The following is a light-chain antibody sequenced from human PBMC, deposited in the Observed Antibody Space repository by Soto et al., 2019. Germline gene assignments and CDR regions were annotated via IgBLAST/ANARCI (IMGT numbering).Light chain of an antibody. CDR2: AAS. CDR1: QDIRND. CDR3: LQHNTYPFT. J-gene: IGKJ4*01. Sequence: IQMTQSPSSLSASVGDGVTITCRASQDIRNDVGWYQQKAGKAPKRLIFAASSLHSGVPSRFSGSRSGTEFTLTIASLQPEDFATYYCLQHNTYPFTFGGGTKVDIK. V-gene: IGKV1-17*01.